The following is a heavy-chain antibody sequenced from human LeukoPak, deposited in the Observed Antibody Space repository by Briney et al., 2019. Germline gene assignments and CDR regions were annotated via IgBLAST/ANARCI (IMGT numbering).Heavy chain of an antibody. CDR3: ASRGPGGPDI. V-gene: IGHV4-61*02. Sequence: PSQTLSLTCTVSGGSISSGSYYWSWIRQPAGKGLEWIGRIYTSGSTNYNPSLKSRVTISVDTSKSQFSLRLSSVTAADTAVYYCASRGPGGPDIWGQGTMVTVSS. CDR1: GGSISSGSYY. CDR2: IYTSGST. J-gene: IGHJ3*02. D-gene: IGHD3-16*01.